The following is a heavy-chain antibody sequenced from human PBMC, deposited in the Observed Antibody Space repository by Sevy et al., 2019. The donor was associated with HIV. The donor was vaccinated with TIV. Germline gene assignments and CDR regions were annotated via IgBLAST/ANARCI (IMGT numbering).Heavy chain of an antibody. CDR2: ISWNSRNV. CDR1: GFPFNDHA. D-gene: IGHD2-21*01. Sequence: GGSLRLSCAASGFPFNDHALHWDRQVPGKGLEWVSGISWNSRNVGYAYSVKGRFTISRDNANHFLYLEMNSLRPEDTAFYYCAKDINRGCDGINCYPYYYYFYGLDVWGQGTTVTVSS. J-gene: IGHJ6*02. CDR3: AKDINRGCDGINCYPYYYYFYGLDV. V-gene: IGHV3-9*01.